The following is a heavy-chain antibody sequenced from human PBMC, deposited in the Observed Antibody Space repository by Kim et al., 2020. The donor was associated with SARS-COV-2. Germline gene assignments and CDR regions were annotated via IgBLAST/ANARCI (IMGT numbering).Heavy chain of an antibody. CDR1: GDGATMHW. Sequence: GESLKISCRDSGDGATMHWISWVRQMPGQGLEWMARIDLSDSYSAYSPSFEGQISVSADKSLTTAYLHWRSLKASDSALYFCARHRGGTGSYVSFFGEWGRGTLVPVSS. CDR2: IDLSDSYS. J-gene: IGHJ4*02. D-gene: IGHD3-16*01. CDR3: ARHRGGTGSYVSFFGE. V-gene: IGHV5-10-1*04.